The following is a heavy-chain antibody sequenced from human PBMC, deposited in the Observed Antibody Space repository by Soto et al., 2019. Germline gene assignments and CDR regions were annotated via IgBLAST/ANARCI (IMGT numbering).Heavy chain of an antibody. V-gene: IGHV3-23*01. CDR2: ISGSGGST. CDR3: AKATRFSSKYYFDY. Sequence: GGSLRLSCAASGFTFSSYAMSWVRQAPGKGLGWVSAISGSGGSTYYADSVKGRFTISRDNSKNTLYLQMNSLRAEDTAVYYCAKATRFSSKYYFDYWGQGTLVTVSS. D-gene: IGHD3-3*01. CDR1: GFTFSSYA. J-gene: IGHJ4*02.